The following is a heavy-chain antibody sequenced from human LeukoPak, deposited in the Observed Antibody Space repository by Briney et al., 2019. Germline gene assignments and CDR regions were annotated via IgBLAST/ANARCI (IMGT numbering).Heavy chain of an antibody. J-gene: IGHJ4*02. CDR3: ARGGKYYYDPKEPFDY. D-gene: IGHD3-22*01. CDR2: IIPIFGTA. V-gene: IGHV1-69*05. CDR1: GGTFSSYA. Sequence: ASVKVSCKASGGTFSSYAISWVRQAPGQGLEWMGGIIPIFGTANYAQKFQGRVTITTDESTSTAYMELSSLRSEDTAVYYCARGGKYYYDPKEPFDYWGQGTLVTVSS.